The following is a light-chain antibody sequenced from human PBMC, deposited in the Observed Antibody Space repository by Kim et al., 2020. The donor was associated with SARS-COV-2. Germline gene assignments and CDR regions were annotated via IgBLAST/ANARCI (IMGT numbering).Light chain of an antibody. CDR3: LSYSSSLSGWV. Sequence: QSVLTQPPSVSGAPGQRVTISCTGTNSNIGAGYDVHWYQQLPGTAPKLLMHGNTNRPSGVPDRFSGSKSDTSASLAITGLQADDEADYYCLSYSSSLSGWVFGGGTQLTVL. CDR1: NSNIGAGYD. CDR2: GNT. J-gene: IGLJ3*02. V-gene: IGLV1-40*01.